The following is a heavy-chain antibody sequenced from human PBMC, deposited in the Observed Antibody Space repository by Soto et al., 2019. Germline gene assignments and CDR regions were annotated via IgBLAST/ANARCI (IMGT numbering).Heavy chain of an antibody. J-gene: IGHJ3*02. V-gene: IGHV3-48*03. D-gene: IGHD3-16*02. Sequence: GGSLRLSCAASGFTFSSYEMNWVRQAPGKGLEWVSYISSSGSTIYYADSVKGRFTISRDNAKNSLYLQMNSLRAEDTVVYDCAGGGRTFGGVIVISDAFDIWGQGTMVTVSS. CDR3: AGGGRTFGGVIVISDAFDI. CDR1: GFTFSSYE. CDR2: ISSSGSTI.